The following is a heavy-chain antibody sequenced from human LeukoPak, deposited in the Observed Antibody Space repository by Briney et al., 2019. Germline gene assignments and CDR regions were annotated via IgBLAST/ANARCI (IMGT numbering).Heavy chain of an antibody. D-gene: IGHD5-12*01. CDR2: IIPILGIA. V-gene: IGHV1-69*04. Sequence: ASVKVSCKASGGTFSSYAISWVRQAPGQGLEWMGRIIPILGIANYAQKFQGRVTITADESTSTAYMELSSLRSEDTAVYYCATSRDGYNSGDDYWGQGTLVTVSS. CDR1: GGTFSSYA. J-gene: IGHJ4*02. CDR3: ATSRDGYNSGDDY.